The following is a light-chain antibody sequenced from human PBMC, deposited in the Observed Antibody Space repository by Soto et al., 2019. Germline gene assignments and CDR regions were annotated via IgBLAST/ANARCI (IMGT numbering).Light chain of an antibody. CDR2: EVS. CDR1: SSDVGGYNY. Sequence: QSALTQPPSASGSPGQSVTISCTGTSSDVGGYNYVSWHQQHPGKAPKLMIYEVSKRPSGVPDRFSGSKSGNTASLTVSGLQAEDEADYYCSSYAGSKVVFGGGTKLTVL. CDR3: SSYAGSKVV. V-gene: IGLV2-8*01. J-gene: IGLJ2*01.